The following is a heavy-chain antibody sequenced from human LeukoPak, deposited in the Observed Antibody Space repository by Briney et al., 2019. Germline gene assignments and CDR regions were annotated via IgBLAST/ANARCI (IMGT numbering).Heavy chain of an antibody. V-gene: IGHV3-23*01. Sequence: GGSLRLSCAASGFTFSSYPMSWVRQAPGKGLEWVSAISGSGGSTYYADSVKGRFTISRDNSKNTLYLQMNSLRAEDTAVYYCAKTYYYDSSGYYTLCAFDIWGQGTMVTVSS. CDR2: ISGSGGST. D-gene: IGHD3-22*01. J-gene: IGHJ3*02. CDR1: GFTFSSYP. CDR3: AKTYYYDSSGYYTLCAFDI.